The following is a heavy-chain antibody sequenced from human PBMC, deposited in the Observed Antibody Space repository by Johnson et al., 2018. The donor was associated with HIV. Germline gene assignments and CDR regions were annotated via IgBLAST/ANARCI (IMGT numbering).Heavy chain of an antibody. D-gene: IGHD3-16*01. V-gene: IGHV3-7*01. CDR1: GFTFSSYW. Sequence: VQLVESGGGLVQPGGSLRLSCAASGFTFSSYWMSWVRQAPGKGLEWVAHIKQDGSEKYYADSVKGRFTISRDNAKNSLYLQMNSLRAEDTAVYYCAKDKGVWGFDAFDIWGQGTMVTVSS. CDR3: AKDKGVWGFDAFDI. J-gene: IGHJ3*02. CDR2: IKQDGSEK.